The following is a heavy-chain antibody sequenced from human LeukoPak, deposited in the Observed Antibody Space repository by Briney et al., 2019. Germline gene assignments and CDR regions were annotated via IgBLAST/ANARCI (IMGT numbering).Heavy chain of an antibody. D-gene: IGHD2-2*02. V-gene: IGHV1-2*02. CDR2: INPNSGGT. CDR1: GYTFTSYY. CDR3: ARKKVGIVVVPAAISNWFDP. J-gene: IGHJ5*02. Sequence: GASVKVSCKASGYTFTSYYMHWVRQAPGQGLEWMGWINPNSGGTNYAQKFQGRVTMTRDTSISTAYMELSRLRSDDTAVYYCARKKVGIVVVPAAISNWFDPWGQGTLVTVSS.